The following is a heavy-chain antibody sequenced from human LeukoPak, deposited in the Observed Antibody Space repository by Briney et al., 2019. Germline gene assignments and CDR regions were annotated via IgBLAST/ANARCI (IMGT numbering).Heavy chain of an antibody. J-gene: IGHJ3*02. V-gene: IGHV3-23*01. CDR2: ISGSGGST. Sequence: GGSLRLSCAASGFTFSSYAMSWVRQAPGKGLEWVSAISGSGGSTYYADSVKGRFTISRDNSKNTLYLQMNSLRAEDTAVYYCARDSGFGEYIDAFDIWGQGTMVTVSS. CDR1: GFTFSSYA. D-gene: IGHD3-10*01. CDR3: ARDSGFGEYIDAFDI.